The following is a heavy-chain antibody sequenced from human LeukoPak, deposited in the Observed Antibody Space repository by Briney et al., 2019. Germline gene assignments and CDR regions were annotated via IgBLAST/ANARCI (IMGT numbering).Heavy chain of an antibody. D-gene: IGHD4-11*01. V-gene: IGHV3-66*01. Sequence: PGGSLRLSCAASGFTVSSNYMSWVRQSPGKGLEWVSVIYSGGSSYYADSVKGRFTISRDNSKNTLYLQMNSLRAEDTAVYYCAREGARLQGFDYWGQGTLVTVSS. CDR2: IYSGGSS. CDR1: GFTVSSNY. J-gene: IGHJ4*02. CDR3: AREGARLQGFDY.